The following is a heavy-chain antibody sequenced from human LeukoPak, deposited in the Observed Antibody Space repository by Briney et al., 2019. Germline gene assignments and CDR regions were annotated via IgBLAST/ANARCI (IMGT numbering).Heavy chain of an antibody. Sequence: SETLSLTCAVYGGSFSSYYWSWIRQPPGKGLEWIGEINQSGSTNYNPSLKSRVTISVDTSKNQFSLKLSSVTAADTAVYYCARGRFGELLQYYFDYWGQGTLVTVSS. V-gene: IGHV4-34*09. CDR1: GGSFSSYY. CDR3: ARGRFGELLQYYFDY. D-gene: IGHD3-10*01. CDR2: INQSGST. J-gene: IGHJ4*02.